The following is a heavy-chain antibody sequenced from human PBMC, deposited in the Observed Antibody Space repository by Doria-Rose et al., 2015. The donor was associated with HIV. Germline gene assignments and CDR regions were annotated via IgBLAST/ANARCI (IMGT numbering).Heavy chain of an antibody. Sequence: LSLTCTVSGGSISSSSYYWGWIRQPPGKGLEWIGSIYYSGSTYYNPSLKSRVTISVDTSKIQFSLRRRSVTAADTAVYYRARHALIHLLLNWFGPWGQGTLVTVSS. D-gene: IGHD3-10*01. CDR3: ARHALIHLLLNWFGP. J-gene: IGHJ5*02. CDR1: GGSISSSSYY. CDR2: IYYSGST. V-gene: IGHV4-39*01.